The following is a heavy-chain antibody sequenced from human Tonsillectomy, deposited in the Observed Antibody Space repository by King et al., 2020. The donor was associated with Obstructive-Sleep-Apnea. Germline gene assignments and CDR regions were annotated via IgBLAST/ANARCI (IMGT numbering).Heavy chain of an antibody. CDR1: GGTFSSYA. CDR2: SIPIFGTA. J-gene: IGHJ4*02. V-gene: IGHV1-69*01. CDR3: AREDSSGQLFDY. D-gene: IGHD3-22*01. Sequence: QLVQSGAEVKKPGSSVKVSCKASGGTFSSYAISWVRQAPGQGLEWMGGSIPIFGTANYAQKFQGRVTISADESTSTAYMELSSLRSEDTAVYYCAREDSSGQLFDYWGQGTLVTVSS.